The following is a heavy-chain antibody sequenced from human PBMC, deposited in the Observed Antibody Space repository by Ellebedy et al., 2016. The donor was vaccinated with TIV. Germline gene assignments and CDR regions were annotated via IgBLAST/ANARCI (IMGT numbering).Heavy chain of an antibody. CDR3: VRDIKGDPDAFDI. V-gene: IGHV1-2*04. Sequence: ASVKVSXXASGYTFTGYYLHWVRQAPGQGLEWMGWINPNSGGTHYAENFQDWVTMTRDTSISTVYMELSRLRYDDTAVYYCVRDIKGDPDAFDIWGQGTMVTVSS. CDR2: INPNSGGT. CDR1: GYTFTGYY. J-gene: IGHJ3*02. D-gene: IGHD2-21*02.